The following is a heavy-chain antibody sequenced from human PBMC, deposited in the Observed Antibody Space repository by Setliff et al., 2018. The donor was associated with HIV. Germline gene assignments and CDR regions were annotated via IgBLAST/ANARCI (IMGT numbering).Heavy chain of an antibody. D-gene: IGHD3-16*01. CDR3: ARRLGATVFYYFDY. CDR1: GGSISSGSYY. Sequence: SETLSLTCTVSGGSISSGSYYWSWIRQPAGKGLEWIGHIYTSGSTNYNPSLKSRVTISVDTSENQFSLKLSSVTAADTAVYYCARRLGATVFYYFDYWGQGTLVTV. CDR2: IYTSGST. V-gene: IGHV4-61*09. J-gene: IGHJ4*02.